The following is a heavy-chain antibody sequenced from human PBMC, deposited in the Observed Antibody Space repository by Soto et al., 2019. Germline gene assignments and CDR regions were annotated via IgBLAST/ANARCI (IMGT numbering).Heavy chain of an antibody. D-gene: IGHD1-26*01. CDR1: GFTFSSYG. CDR2: ISSDGSIQ. CDR3: AKGPQFSGRTRAVS. J-gene: IGHJ5*02. V-gene: IGHV3-30*18. Sequence: QVQLVESGGGVVQPGRSLRLSCAASGFTFSSYGMHWVRQAPGKGLEWLSLISSDGSIQYYADSVKGRFTTSRDNSKSTLCLQRTSLKSDDRADYYCAKGPQFSGRTRAVSWGQGTMVAVSS.